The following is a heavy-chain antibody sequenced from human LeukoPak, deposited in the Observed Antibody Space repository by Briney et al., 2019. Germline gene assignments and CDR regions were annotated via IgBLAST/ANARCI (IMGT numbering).Heavy chain of an antibody. CDR1: GFTFSSYN. CDR3: ASRRLRLGELSLYFEY. Sequence: GGSLRLSCAASGFTFSSYNMNWVRQAPGKGLEWISYISSSGSTIYYADFVEGRFTISRDNAKNSLYLQMNSLRAEDTAVYYCASRRLRLGELSLYFEYWGQGTLVTVSS. V-gene: IGHV3-48*04. D-gene: IGHD3-16*02. J-gene: IGHJ4*02. CDR2: ISSSGSTI.